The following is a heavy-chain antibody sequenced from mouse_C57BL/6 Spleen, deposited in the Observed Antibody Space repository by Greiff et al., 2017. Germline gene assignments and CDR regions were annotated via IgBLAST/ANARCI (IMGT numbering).Heavy chain of an antibody. Sequence: EVQLQQSGPELVKPGDSVKISCKASGYSFTGYFMNWVMQSHGKSLEWIGRINPYNGDTFFNQKFKGKATLTVDKSSSTANMELRSLTSEDSAVYYCARSQSLLLHCYAMGYWGQGTSVTVSA. CDR1: GYSFTGYF. J-gene: IGHJ4*01. CDR3: ARSQSLLLHCYAMGY. CDR2: INPYNGDT. V-gene: IGHV1-20*01. D-gene: IGHD1-1*01.